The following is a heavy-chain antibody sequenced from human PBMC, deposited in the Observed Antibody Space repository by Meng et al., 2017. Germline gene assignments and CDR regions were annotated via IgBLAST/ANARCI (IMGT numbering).Heavy chain of an antibody. Sequence: SQTLSLTCAISGDSVSSNSAAWNWIRQSPSRGLEWLGRTYYRSKWYNDYAVSVKSRITINPDTSKNQFSLQLNSVTPEDTAVYYCARDGYSSGWSTYYYYYYGMDVWGQETTVTVSS. CDR3: ARDGYSSGWSTYYYYYYGMDV. CDR2: TYYRSKWYN. D-gene: IGHD6-19*01. J-gene: IGHJ6*02. CDR1: GDSVSSNSAA. V-gene: IGHV6-1*01.